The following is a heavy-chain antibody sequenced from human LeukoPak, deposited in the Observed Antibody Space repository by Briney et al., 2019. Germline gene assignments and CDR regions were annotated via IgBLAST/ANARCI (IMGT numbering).Heavy chain of an antibody. D-gene: IGHD2-21*02. CDR2: IYTSGST. V-gene: IGHV4-61*02. J-gene: IGHJ4*02. CDR1: GGSISSGSYS. CDR3: ARYCGGDCYSYYFDY. Sequence: SETLSLTCTVSGGSISSGSYSWGWFRHPPGKGLEWIGRIYTSGSTNYNPSLKSRVTISVDTSKNQFSLKLSSVTAADTAVYYCARYCGGDCYSYYFDYWGQGTLVTVSS.